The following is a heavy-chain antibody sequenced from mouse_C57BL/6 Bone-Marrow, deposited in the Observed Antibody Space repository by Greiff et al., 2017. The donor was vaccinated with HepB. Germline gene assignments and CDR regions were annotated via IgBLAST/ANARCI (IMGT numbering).Heavy chain of an antibody. V-gene: IGHV2-6-1*01. D-gene: IGHD2-5*01. CDR3: ARHGNYSNYGYFDY. Sequence: VQLKESGPGLVAPSQSLSITCTVSGFSLTSYGVHWVRQPPGKGLEWLVVIWSDGSTTYNSALKSRLSISRDNSKSQVFLKMNSLQTDDTAMYYCARHGNYSNYGYFDYWGQGTTLTVSS. J-gene: IGHJ2*01. CDR2: IWSDGST. CDR1: GFSLTSYG.